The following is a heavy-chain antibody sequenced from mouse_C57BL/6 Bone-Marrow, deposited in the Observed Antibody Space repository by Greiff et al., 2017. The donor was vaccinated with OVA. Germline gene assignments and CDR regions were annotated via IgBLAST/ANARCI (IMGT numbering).Heavy chain of an antibody. Sequence: VKLQQSGAELVRPGTSVKMSCKASGYTFTNYWIGWAKQRPGHGLEWIGDIYPGGGYTNYNEKFKGKATLTADKSSSTAYMQFSSLTSEDSAIYYCARWGYGSSYDAMDYWGQGTSVTVSS. CDR3: ARWGYGSSYDAMDY. CDR2: IYPGGGYT. V-gene: IGHV1-63*01. J-gene: IGHJ4*01. D-gene: IGHD1-1*01. CDR1: GYTFTNYW.